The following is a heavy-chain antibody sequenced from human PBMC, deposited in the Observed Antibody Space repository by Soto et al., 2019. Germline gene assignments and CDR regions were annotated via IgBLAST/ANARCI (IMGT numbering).Heavy chain of an antibody. CDR2: ISGSGGST. V-gene: IGHV3-23*01. Sequence: EVQLLESGGGLVQPGRSLRLSCAASGFTFNNYAMSWVRQAPGKGLEWVSAISGSGGSTYYADSVKGRFTISSDNTKNTLYMQKSRMSAEDTDVSSWANADISNWGGYYYYMYVRVERTTVTVAS. CDR1: GFTFNNYA. J-gene: IGHJ6*03. CDR3: ANADISNWGGYYYYMYV. D-gene: IGHD3-16*01.